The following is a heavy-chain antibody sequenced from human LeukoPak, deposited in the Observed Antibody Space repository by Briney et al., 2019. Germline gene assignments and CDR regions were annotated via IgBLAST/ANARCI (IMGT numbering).Heavy chain of an antibody. CDR1: GGTFSSYA. CDR3: AREGPSGVVVPAAQAYYYYGMDV. J-gene: IGHJ6*02. V-gene: IGHV1-69*13. D-gene: IGHD2-2*01. Sequence: GASVKVSCKASGGTFSSYAISWVRQAPGQGLEWMGGIIPIFGTANYAQKFQGRVTITADESTSTAYMELSSLRSEDTAVYYCAREGPSGVVVPAAQAYYYYGMDVWGQGTTVTVSS. CDR2: IIPIFGTA.